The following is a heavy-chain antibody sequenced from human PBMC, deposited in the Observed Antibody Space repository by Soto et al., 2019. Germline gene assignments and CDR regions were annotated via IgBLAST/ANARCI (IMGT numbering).Heavy chain of an antibody. J-gene: IGHJ6*02. CDR2: IKSKTDGGTT. D-gene: IGHD6-13*01. Sequence: PXGSLRLSGAASGFTFSNAWMSGVRQAPGKGLEWVGRIKSKTDGGTTDYAAPVKGRFTISRDDSKNTLYLQMNSLKTEDTAVYYCTTDLGPPSTAAAGNYYYGMDVWGQGTTVTVSS. V-gene: IGHV3-15*01. CDR1: GFTFSNAW. CDR3: TTDLGPPSTAAAGNYYYGMDV.